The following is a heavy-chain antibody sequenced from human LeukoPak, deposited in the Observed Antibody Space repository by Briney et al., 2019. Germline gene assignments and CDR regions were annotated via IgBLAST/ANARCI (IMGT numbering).Heavy chain of an antibody. Sequence: PGGSLRLSCTVSGFTVSSNSMSWVRQAPGKGLEWVSFIYSDNTHYSDSVKGRFTISRDNSKNTLYLQMGSLRAEDTAVYYCARHEGYSSGSDYWGQGTLVTVSS. CDR1: GFTVSSNS. J-gene: IGHJ4*02. CDR2: IYSDNT. CDR3: ARHEGYSSGSDY. D-gene: IGHD5-18*01. V-gene: IGHV3-66*03.